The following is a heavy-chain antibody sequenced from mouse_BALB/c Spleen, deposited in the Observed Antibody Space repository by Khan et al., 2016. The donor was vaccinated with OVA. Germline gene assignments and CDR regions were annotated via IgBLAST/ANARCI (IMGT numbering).Heavy chain of an antibody. Sequence: QVQLQQSGTELVRPGTSVKISCKASGYAFTNYWLGWVKQRPGHGLEWIGNIYPGSGHTYYNEKFKVKATLTADKSSSTAYMQLSSLTSEDSAVYFCARSGGYSDYWYFDVWGAGTTVTVSS. CDR3: ARSGGYSDYWYFDV. CDR1: GYAFTNYW. CDR2: IYPGSGHT. V-gene: IGHV1-63*01. D-gene: IGHD2-3*01. J-gene: IGHJ1*01.